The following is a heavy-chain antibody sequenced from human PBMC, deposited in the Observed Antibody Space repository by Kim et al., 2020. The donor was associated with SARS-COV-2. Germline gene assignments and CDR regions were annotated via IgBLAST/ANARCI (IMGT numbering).Heavy chain of an antibody. CDR3: AREAYDFLSGLYASLDF. CDR2: LNTANGDT. J-gene: IGHJ4*02. V-gene: IGHV1-3*04. CDR1: GYKFTNYA. D-gene: IGHD3-3*01. Sequence: ASVKVSCTASGYKFTNYAIHWVRQAPGQRLEWMGWLNTANGDTKYLQRFQGRVAITRDTSASTSYMELSNLSTEDTAVFYCAREAYDFLSGLYASLDFWGQGTLVTVSS.